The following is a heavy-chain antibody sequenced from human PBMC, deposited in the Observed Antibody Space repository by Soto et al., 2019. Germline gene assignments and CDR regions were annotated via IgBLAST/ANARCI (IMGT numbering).Heavy chain of an antibody. V-gene: IGHV2-5*02. CDR1: GFSLNTRGVG. D-gene: IGHD5-12*01. CDR3: AHRRGDLSPGHYYFDY. J-gene: IGHJ4*02. CDR2: ISWEGEK. Sequence: QITLKESGPTLVKPTQTLTLTCTFSGFSLNTRGVGVGWIRQPPGKALEWLALISWEGEKHYSPSLKSRLITTKATSEHRVVLTMPNRHPLDTATYYCAHRRGDLSPGHYYFDYWGQGTLVTVSS.